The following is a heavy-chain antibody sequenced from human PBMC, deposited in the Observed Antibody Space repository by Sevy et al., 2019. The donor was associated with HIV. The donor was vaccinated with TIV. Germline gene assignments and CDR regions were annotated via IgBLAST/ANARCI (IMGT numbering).Heavy chain of an antibody. Sequence: WETLSLTCTVSGGSISSYYWSWIQQPPGKGLEWIGYIYYSGSTNYNPSLKSRVTISVDTSKNQFSLKLSSLTAADTAVYYCARELTGDFYYGMDVWGQGTTVTVSS. J-gene: IGHJ6*02. CDR1: GGSISSYY. CDR3: ARELTGDFYYGMDV. D-gene: IGHD7-27*01. CDR2: IYYSGST. V-gene: IGHV4-59*01.